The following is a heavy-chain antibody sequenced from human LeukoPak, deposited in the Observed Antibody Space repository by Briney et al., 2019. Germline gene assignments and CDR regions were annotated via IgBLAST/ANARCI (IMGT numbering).Heavy chain of an antibody. CDR1: GYSFTSYW. D-gene: IGHD3-22*01. V-gene: IGHV5-51*01. J-gene: IGHJ5*02. Sequence: GESLKISCKGSGYSFTSYWIGWVRQMPGKGLEWMGIIYPGDSDTRYSPSFQGQVTISADKSISTAYLQWSSLKASETAMYYCARARYYYDSSGSYGWFDPWGQGTMASVSS. CDR2: IYPGDSDT. CDR3: ARARYYYDSSGSYGWFDP.